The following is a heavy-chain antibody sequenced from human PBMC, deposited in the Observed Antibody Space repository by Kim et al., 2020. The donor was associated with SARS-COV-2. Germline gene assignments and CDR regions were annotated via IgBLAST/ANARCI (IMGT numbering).Heavy chain of an antibody. CDR2: IYYSGST. J-gene: IGHJ6*02. CDR1: GGSISSYY. CDR3: ARGYNWKGGGMDV. D-gene: IGHD1-1*01. Sequence: SETLSLTCTVSGGSISSYYWSWIRQPPGKGLEWIGYIYYSGSTNYNPSLKSRVTISVDTSKNQFSLKLSSVTAADTAVYYCARGYNWKGGGMDVWGQGTTVTVSS. V-gene: IGHV4-59*01.